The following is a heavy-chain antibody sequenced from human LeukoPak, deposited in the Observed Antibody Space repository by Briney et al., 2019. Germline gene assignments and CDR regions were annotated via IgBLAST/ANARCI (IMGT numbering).Heavy chain of an antibody. CDR1: GGSFSGYY. CDR2: INHSGST. CDR3: AIKVDPSYYYYYYMDV. Sequence: PSETLSLTCAVYGGSFSGYYWSWIRQPPGKGLEWIGEINHSGSTNYNPSLKSRVTISVDTSKNQFSLKLGSVTAADTAVYYCAIKVDPSYYYYYYMDVWGKGTTVTVSS. D-gene: IGHD1-26*01. V-gene: IGHV4-34*01. J-gene: IGHJ6*03.